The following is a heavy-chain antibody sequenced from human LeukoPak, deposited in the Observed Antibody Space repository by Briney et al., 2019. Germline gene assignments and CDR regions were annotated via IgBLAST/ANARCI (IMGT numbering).Heavy chain of an antibody. V-gene: IGHV3-64*01. J-gene: IGHJ3*02. CDR3: ARERGARPPDAFDI. D-gene: IGHD3-16*01. CDR1: GFTFSSYA. CDR2: ISSNGGST. Sequence: PGGSLRLSCAASGFTFSSYAMHWVRQAPGKGLEYVSAISSNGGSTYYANSVKGRFTISRDNSKNTLYLQMGSLRAEDMAVYYCARERGARPPDAFDIWGQGTMVTVSS.